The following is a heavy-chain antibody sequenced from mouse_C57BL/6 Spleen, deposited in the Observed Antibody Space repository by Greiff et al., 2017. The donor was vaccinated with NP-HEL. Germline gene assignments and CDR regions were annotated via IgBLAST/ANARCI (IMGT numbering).Heavy chain of an antibody. CDR3: ARDGDSSFAY. Sequence: DVKLQESGPELVKPGASVKISCKASGYSFTGYYMNWVKQSPEKSLEWIGEINPSTGGTTYNQKFKAKATLTVDKSSSTAYMQLKSLTSEDSAVYYCARDGDSSFAYWGQGTLVTVSA. CDR1: GYSFTGYY. CDR2: INPSTGGT. D-gene: IGHD3-2*01. V-gene: IGHV1-42*01. J-gene: IGHJ3*01.